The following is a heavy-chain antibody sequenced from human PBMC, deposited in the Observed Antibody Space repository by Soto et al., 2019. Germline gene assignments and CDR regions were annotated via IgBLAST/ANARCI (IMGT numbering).Heavy chain of an antibody. V-gene: IGHV4-31*03. J-gene: IGHJ5*02. CDR3: ARSVFP. Sequence: QVQLQESGPGLVKPSQTLSLTCTVSGGSISTGGYYWNWIRQHPGKGLEWIGYFYYSGSTYYHPSLKSRVTISVNTSKNHFSLRLSSVTAADTAVYYCARSVFPWGQGTLVTVSS. CDR1: GGSISTGGYY. CDR2: FYYSGST.